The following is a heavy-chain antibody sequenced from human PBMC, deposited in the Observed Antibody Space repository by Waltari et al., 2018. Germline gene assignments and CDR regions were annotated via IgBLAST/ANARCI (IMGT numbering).Heavy chain of an antibody. CDR1: GFTFSSYG. V-gene: IGHV3-33*01. J-gene: IGHJ3*02. D-gene: IGHD3-9*01. CDR2: IWYDGSNK. Sequence: QVQLVESGGGVVQPGRSLRLSCAASGFTFSSYGMHWVRQAPGKGLEWVAVIWYDGSNKYYADSVKGRFTISRDNSKNTLYLQMNSLRAEDTAVYYCARHGFSVVTYAFDIWGQGTKVTVSS. CDR3: ARHGFSVVTYAFDI.